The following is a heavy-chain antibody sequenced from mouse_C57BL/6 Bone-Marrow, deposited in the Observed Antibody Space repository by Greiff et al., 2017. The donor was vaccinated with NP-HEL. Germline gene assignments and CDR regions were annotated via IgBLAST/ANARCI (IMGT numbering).Heavy chain of an antibody. D-gene: IGHD1-1*02. CDR1: GFTIKDDY. V-gene: IGHV14-4*01. Sequence: VQLQQSGAELVRPGASVKLSCTASGFTIKDDYMHWVKQRPEQGLEWIGWIDPENGDTEYASKFQGKATITADTSSNTAYLQLSSLTSEDTAVYYCTTGGSYYWGQGTTLTVSA. CDR3: TTGGSYY. CDR2: IDPENGDT. J-gene: IGHJ2*01.